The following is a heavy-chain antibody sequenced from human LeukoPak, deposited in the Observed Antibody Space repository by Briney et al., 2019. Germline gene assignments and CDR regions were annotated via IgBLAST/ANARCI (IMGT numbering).Heavy chain of an antibody. D-gene: IGHD2-2*02. CDR1: GGSISSSSYY. Sequence: PSQTLSLTCTVSGGSISSSSYYWGWIRQPPGKGLEWIGSIYYSGSTYYNPSLKSRVTISVDTSKNQFSLKLSSVTAADTAVYYCAAVSGSLGYCSSTSCYTYDYWGQGTLVTVSS. J-gene: IGHJ4*02. V-gene: IGHV4-39*01. CDR3: AAVSGSLGYCSSTSCYTYDY. CDR2: IYYSGST.